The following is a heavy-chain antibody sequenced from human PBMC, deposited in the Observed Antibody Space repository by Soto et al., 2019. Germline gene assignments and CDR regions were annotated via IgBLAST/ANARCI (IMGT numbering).Heavy chain of an antibody. D-gene: IGHD6-13*01. J-gene: IGHJ4*02. V-gene: IGHV3-73*01. Sequence: EVQLVESGGGLGQPGGSMRLSCAASGFSFSVSSMHWVRQASGKGLEWLGRIRSKASNYATTYSESVRGRFIISRDDSQDTMFLQMNSLRTEDTAMYYCAIEAAGFGHWGQGTLVTVSS. CDR3: AIEAAGFGH. CDR2: IRSKASNYAT. CDR1: GFSFSVSS.